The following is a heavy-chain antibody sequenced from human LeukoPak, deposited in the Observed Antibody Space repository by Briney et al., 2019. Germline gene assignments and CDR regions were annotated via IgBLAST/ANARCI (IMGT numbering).Heavy chain of an antibody. Sequence: SETLSLTRTVSGGSISSSSYYWGWIRQPPGKGLEWIGSIYYSGSTYYNPSLKSRVTISVDTSKNQFSLKLSSVTAADTAVYYCARVQLTPSFYYYYYYMDVWGKGTTVTVSS. V-gene: IGHV4-39*07. CDR1: GGSISSSSYY. J-gene: IGHJ6*03. CDR2: IYYSGST. D-gene: IGHD6-6*01. CDR3: ARVQLTPSFYYYYYYMDV.